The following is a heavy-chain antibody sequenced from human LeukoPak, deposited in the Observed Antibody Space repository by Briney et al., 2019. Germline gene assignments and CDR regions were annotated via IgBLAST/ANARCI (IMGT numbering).Heavy chain of an antibody. Sequence: PGGSLRLSCAASGFTVSSNYMSWVRQAPGKGLEWVSVIYSGGSTYCADSVKGRFTISRHNSKNTLYLQMNSLRAEDTAVYYCASYGSGNRVSYWGQGTLVTVSS. CDR2: IYSGGST. V-gene: IGHV3-53*04. J-gene: IGHJ4*02. CDR1: GFTVSSNY. D-gene: IGHD3-10*01. CDR3: ASYGSGNRVSY.